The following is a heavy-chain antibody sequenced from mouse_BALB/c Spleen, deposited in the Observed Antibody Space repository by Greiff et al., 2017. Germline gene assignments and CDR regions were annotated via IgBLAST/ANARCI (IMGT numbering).Heavy chain of an antibody. V-gene: IGHV6-6*01. CDR3: TRDYGDGYHEGFAY. Sequence: EVQRVESGGGLVQPGGSMKLSCAASGFTFSDAWMDWVRQSPEKGLEWVAEIRSKANSHATYYAESVKGRFTISRDDSKSSVYLQMNSLRAEDTGIYYCTRDYGDGYHEGFAYWGQGTLVTVSA. D-gene: IGHD2-3*01. CDR1: GFTFSDAW. CDR2: IRSKANSHAT. J-gene: IGHJ3*01.